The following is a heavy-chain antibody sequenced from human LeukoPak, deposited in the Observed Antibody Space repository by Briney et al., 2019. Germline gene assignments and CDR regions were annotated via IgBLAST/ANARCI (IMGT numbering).Heavy chain of an antibody. Sequence: GASVTVSCTASGYTFTSYYMHWVRQAPGQGLEWMGIINPSGGSTSYAQKFQGRVTITADESTSTAYMELSSLRSEDTAVYYCARALVQLERRSHFDYWGRGTLVTVSS. V-gene: IGHV1-46*01. D-gene: IGHD1-1*01. CDR2: INPSGGST. CDR1: GYTFTSYY. CDR3: ARALVQLERRSHFDY. J-gene: IGHJ4*02.